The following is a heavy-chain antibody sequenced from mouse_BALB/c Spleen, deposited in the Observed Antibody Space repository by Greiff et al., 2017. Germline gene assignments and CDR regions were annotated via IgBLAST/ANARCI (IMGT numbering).Heavy chain of an antibody. CDR3: ARGYDEFAY. V-gene: IGHV1-7*01. CDR1: GYTFTSYW. CDR2: INPSTGYT. D-gene: IGHD2-2*01. J-gene: IGHJ3*01. Sequence: VQRVESGAELAKPGASVKMSCKASGYTFTSYWMHWVKQRPGQGLEWIGYINPSTGYTEYNQKFKDKATLTADKSSSTAYMQLSSLTSEDSAVYYCARGYDEFAYWGQGTLVTVSA.